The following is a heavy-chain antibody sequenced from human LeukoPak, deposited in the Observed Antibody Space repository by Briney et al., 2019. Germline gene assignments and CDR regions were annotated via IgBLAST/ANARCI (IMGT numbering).Heavy chain of an antibody. CDR3: ARVELFRAARPGAPQARSTRGPDY. Sequence: PGGSLRLSCAASGFTFSSYAMHWVRQAPGKGLEWVAVISYDGSNKYYADSVKGRFTISRDNSKNTLYLQMNSLRAEDTAVYYCARVELFRAARPGAPQARSTRGPDYWGQGTLVTVSS. D-gene: IGHD6-6*01. CDR1: GFTFSSYA. CDR2: ISYDGSNK. V-gene: IGHV3-30*04. J-gene: IGHJ4*02.